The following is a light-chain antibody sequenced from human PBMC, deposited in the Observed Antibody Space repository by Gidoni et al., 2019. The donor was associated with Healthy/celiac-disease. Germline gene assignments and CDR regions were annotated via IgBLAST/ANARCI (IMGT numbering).Light chain of an antibody. CDR1: QSVSSN. J-gene: IGKJ2*01. CDR3: QQYNNCPYT. CDR2: GAS. V-gene: IGKV3-15*01. Sequence: EIVMTQSPATLSVSPGERATLSCRASQSVSSNLAWYQQKPGQAPRLLIYGASTRATGIPARFSGSGSGTEFTLTISSLQSEDFAVYYCQQYNNCPYTFGHXTKLEIK.